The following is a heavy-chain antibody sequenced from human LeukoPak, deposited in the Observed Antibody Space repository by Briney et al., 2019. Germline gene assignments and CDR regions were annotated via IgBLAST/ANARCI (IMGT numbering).Heavy chain of an antibody. CDR2: ISWDGGST. Sequence: GGSLRLSCAASGFTLDDYTMHWVRQAPGKGLEWVSLISWDGGSTYYADSVKGRFTITRDNSKNSLYLQMNSLRTEDTTLLYCAKGCDGDCDSHFYWGQGNRVTVSS. V-gene: IGHV3-43*01. D-gene: IGHD2-21*01. CDR3: AKGCDGDCDSHFY. CDR1: GFTLDDYT. J-gene: IGHJ4*02.